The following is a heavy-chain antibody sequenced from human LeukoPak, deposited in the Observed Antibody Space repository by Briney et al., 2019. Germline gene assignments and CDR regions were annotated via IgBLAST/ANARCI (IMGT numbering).Heavy chain of an antibody. CDR2: IYYSGYT. CDR3: ARAGSSGWDFDY. Sequence: PSETLSLTCTVSGGSISSYYWSWIRQPPGKGLEWIGYIYYSGYTNYNPSLKSRVTISVDTSKNQFSLKLSSVTAADTAVYYCARAGSSGWDFDYWGQGTLVTVSS. CDR1: GGSISSYY. V-gene: IGHV4-59*12. D-gene: IGHD6-19*01. J-gene: IGHJ4*02.